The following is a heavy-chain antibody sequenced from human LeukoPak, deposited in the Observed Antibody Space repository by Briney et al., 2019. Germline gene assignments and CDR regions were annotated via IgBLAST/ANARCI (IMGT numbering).Heavy chain of an antibody. D-gene: IGHD3-22*01. CDR3: ARDRRPTYYYDSSGFDY. CDR1: GYTFTGYY. Sequence: ASVKVSCKASGYTFTGYYMHWVRQAPGQGLEWMGWINPNSGGTNYAQKFQGRVTMTRDTSISTAYMEPSRLRSDDTAVYYCARDRRPTYYYDSSGFDYWGQGTLVTVSS. CDR2: INPNSGGT. V-gene: IGHV1-2*02. J-gene: IGHJ4*02.